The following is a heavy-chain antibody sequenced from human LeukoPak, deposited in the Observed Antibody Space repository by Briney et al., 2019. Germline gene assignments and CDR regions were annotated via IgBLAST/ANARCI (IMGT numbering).Heavy chain of an antibody. Sequence: PGGSLRLSCAASGFSLSSYGMTWVRQAPGKGLEWVAVISYDGSNKYYADSVKGRFTISRDNSKNTLYLQMNSLRAEDTAVYYCAREVRMVATYYFDYWGQGTLVTVSS. D-gene: IGHD4/OR15-4a*01. J-gene: IGHJ4*02. CDR1: GFSLSSYG. CDR2: ISYDGSNK. CDR3: AREVRMVATYYFDY. V-gene: IGHV3-30*03.